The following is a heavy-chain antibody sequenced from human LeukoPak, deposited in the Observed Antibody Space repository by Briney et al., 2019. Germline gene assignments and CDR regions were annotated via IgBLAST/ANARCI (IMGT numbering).Heavy chain of an antibody. J-gene: IGHJ4*02. CDR2: FAPADGET. CDR1: GYTLTELS. CDR3: ATVQPPGY. Sequence: ASVKVSCKVSGYTLTELSMHSVRQAPGEGHEWMGGFAPADGETIYAQTFQGRVTMTEDPPTDTAYMELSILRPEDTPWYYCATVQPPGYWGQGTLVTVSS. V-gene: IGHV1-24*01.